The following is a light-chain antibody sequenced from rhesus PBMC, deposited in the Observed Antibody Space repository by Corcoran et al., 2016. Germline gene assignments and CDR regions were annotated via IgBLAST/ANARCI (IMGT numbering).Light chain of an antibody. CDR3: QQHNSHPPT. CDR2: AAP. CDR1: QTISSY. V-gene: IGKV1-44*03. J-gene: IGKJ1*01. Sequence: DIQMTQSPSSLSASVGDRVTITCRASQTISSYLAWYQLKPGKVPNLLIYAAPNLQSGVPSRFSGSGSGTDFTLTISSLQPKDFATYYCQQHNSHPPTFGQGTKVEIK.